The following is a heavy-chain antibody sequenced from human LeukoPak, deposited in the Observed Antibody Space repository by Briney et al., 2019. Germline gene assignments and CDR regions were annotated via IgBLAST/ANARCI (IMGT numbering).Heavy chain of an antibody. CDR2: ISSSSSYI. J-gene: IGHJ5*02. Sequence: GGSLRLSCAASGFIFSNYDMNWVRQAPGKGLEWVSSISSSSSYINSVDSVTGRFTISRDNAKNSLYLQMNSLRAEDTAVYYCARTYYSGSGTYQRWFDPWGQGTLVTVSS. CDR3: ARTYYSGSGTYQRWFDP. CDR1: GFIFSNYD. V-gene: IGHV3-21*01. D-gene: IGHD3-10*01.